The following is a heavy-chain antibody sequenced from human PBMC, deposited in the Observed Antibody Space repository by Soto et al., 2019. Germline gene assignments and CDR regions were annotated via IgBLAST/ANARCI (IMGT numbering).Heavy chain of an antibody. J-gene: IGHJ4*02. V-gene: IGHV3-30*18. CDR3: AKARVRIVGANSFDY. Sequence: GGSLRLSCVGSGFTFSNYGMHWVRQPPGKGLEWVALISDDGDKRYYADSVRGRLIISRDNSKNTLYLQMNSLAADDTAVYFCAKARVRIVGANSFDYWGQGTPVTVSS. D-gene: IGHD1-26*01. CDR1: GFTFSNYG. CDR2: ISDDGDKR.